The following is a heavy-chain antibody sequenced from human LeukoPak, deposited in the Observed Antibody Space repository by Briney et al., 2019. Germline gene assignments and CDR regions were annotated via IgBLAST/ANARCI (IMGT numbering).Heavy chain of an antibody. CDR3: AKDIGYCSGGSCGYMDV. J-gene: IGHJ6*03. V-gene: IGHV3-30*02. CDR1: GFIFSNYW. CDR2: IRYDGSNK. Sequence: GGSLRLSCAASGFIFSNYWMSWVRQAPGKGLEWVAFIRYDGSNKYYADSVKGRFTISRDNSKNTLYLQMNSLRAEDTAVYYCAKDIGYCSGGSCGYMDVWGKGTTVTVSS. D-gene: IGHD2-15*01.